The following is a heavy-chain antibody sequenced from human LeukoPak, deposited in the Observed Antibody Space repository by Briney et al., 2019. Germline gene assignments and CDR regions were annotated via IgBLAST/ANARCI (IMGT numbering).Heavy chain of an antibody. D-gene: IGHD2-15*01. J-gene: IGHJ6*02. CDR3: ANYIQRPPGMDV. CDR2: ISYDGTNK. V-gene: IGHV3-30*18. CDR1: GFTFSVSG. Sequence: GGSLRLSCAASGFTFSVSGMHWVRQAPGKGLEWVAVISYDGTNKYYADSVKGRFAISRDNSKNTLYLQMNSLRAEDTALYFCANYIQRPPGMDVWGQGTMVTVSS.